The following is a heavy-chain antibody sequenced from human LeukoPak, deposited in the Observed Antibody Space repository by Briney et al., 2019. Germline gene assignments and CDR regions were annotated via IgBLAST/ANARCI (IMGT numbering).Heavy chain of an antibody. V-gene: IGHV3-74*01. CDR1: GFTFSTYW. D-gene: IGHD5-18*01. CDR3: ARDTGYSYGY. J-gene: IGHJ4*02. CDR2: IHTGGSST. Sequence: PGGSLRLSCAASGFTFSTYWMHWVRQAPGKGLVWVSRIHTGGSSTSYADSVKGRFTISRDNAKNTLYLQMNSLRAEDTAVYYCARDTGYSYGYWGQGTLVTVSS.